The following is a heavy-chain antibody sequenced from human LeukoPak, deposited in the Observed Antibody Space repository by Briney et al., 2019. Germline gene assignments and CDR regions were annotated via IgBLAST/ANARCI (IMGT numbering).Heavy chain of an antibody. V-gene: IGHV2-5*02. Sequence: SGPTLVNPTETLTLTCTVSGFSLSNARMGVSWIRQPPGKALEWLALIYWDDDKRYSPSLKSRLTITKDTSKNQVVLTMTNMDPVDTATYYCAHSHPVPNAFDIWGQGTMVTVSS. D-gene: IGHD3-10*01. J-gene: IGHJ3*02. CDR3: AHSHPVPNAFDI. CDR1: GFSLSNARMG. CDR2: IYWDDDK.